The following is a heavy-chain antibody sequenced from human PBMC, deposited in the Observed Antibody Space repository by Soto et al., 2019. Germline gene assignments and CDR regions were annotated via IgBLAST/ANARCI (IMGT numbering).Heavy chain of an antibody. Sequence: GGSLRLSCSVSGFIFSNYPMDWVRQAPGKGLEWVSGISGSGDRTYSAESVKGRFTTSRDNSENTLYLQMNVLRVDDTAVYYCAKGSTSKTGWTINAFVIWAQGTMVTVSS. J-gene: IGHJ3*02. V-gene: IGHV3-23*01. D-gene: IGHD1-1*01. CDR3: AKGSTSKTGWTINAFVI. CDR1: GFIFSNYP. CDR2: ISGSGDRT.